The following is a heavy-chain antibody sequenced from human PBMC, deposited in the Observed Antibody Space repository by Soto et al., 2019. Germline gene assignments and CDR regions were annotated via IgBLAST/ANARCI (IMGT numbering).Heavy chain of an antibody. D-gene: IGHD3-22*01. CDR3: ARRYDRGAFDI. V-gene: IGHV4-61*08. Sequence: SETLSLTCTVSGGSISSGGYYWSWIRQPPGKGLEWIGYIYYSGSTNYNPSLKSRVTISVDTSKNQFSLKLSSVTAADTAVYYCARRYDRGAFDIWGQGTMVTVSS. CDR1: GGSISSGGYY. J-gene: IGHJ3*02. CDR2: IYYSGST.